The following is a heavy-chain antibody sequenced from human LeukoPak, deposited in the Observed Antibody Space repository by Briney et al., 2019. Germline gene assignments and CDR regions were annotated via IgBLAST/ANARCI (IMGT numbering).Heavy chain of an antibody. J-gene: IGHJ4*02. V-gene: IGHV6-1*01. CDR1: GDSVSSNSAA. CDR2: TYYRSKWYN. D-gene: IGHD6-19*01. Sequence: SQTLSLTCAISGDSVSSNSAAWTWIRQSPSRGLEWLGRTYYRSKWYNDYAVSVKSRITINPDTSKNQFSLQLNSVTPEDTAVYYCVRDLGYSSGWFDYWGQGTLVTVSS. CDR3: VRDLGYSSGWFDY.